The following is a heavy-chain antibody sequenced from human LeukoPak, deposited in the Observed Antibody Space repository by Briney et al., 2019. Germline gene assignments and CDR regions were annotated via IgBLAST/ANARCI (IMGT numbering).Heavy chain of an antibody. Sequence: SGPTLVNPTQTLTLTCTFSGFSLNTSAVVVGWVRQPPGQALEWLTFIYGNDDKRYSPSLESRLTITKDTSKNLVVLTMTDMDYVDTATYYCVHRTTVTSVDHWGQGTLVTVSS. CDR2: IYGNDDK. CDR1: GFSLNTSAVV. CDR3: VHRTTVTSVDH. J-gene: IGHJ4*02. D-gene: IGHD4-17*01. V-gene: IGHV2-5*01.